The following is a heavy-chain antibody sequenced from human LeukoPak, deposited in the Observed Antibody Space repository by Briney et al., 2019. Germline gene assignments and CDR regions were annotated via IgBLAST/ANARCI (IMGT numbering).Heavy chain of an antibody. CDR3: ARLDGSSGFYSDF. CDR1: GYTFTGYY. Sequence: ASVKVSCKASGYTFTGYYMHWVRQAPGQGLEWMGWINPNSGGTNYAQKFQGWVTMTRDTSISTAYMELSRLRSDDTAVYYCARLDGSSGFYSDFWGQGTLVTVSS. V-gene: IGHV1-2*04. D-gene: IGHD3-22*01. CDR2: INPNSGGT. J-gene: IGHJ4*02.